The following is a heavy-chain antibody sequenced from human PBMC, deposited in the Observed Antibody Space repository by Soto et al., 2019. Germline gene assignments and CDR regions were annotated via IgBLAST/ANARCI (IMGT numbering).Heavy chain of an antibody. CDR1: GYTFTTYG. J-gene: IGHJ4*02. Sequence: ASVKVSCKASGYTFTTYGISWVRQPPGQGLEWMGWISAYNGHTNYAPKFQGRVTMTTDTSTTTAYMDLRSLRSDDTAVYFCARDPVYSSTLNDYWGQGTLVTGSS. CDR3: ARDPVYSSTLNDY. V-gene: IGHV1-18*01. D-gene: IGHD6-19*01. CDR2: ISAYNGHT.